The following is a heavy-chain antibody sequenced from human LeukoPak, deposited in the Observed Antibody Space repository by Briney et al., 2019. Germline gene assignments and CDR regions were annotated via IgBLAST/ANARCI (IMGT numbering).Heavy chain of an antibody. CDR2: ISASGGST. CDR3: ANVMQGSDRLTMFRGVIIETAGLYDVDV. D-gene: IGHD3-10*01. Sequence: PGGSLRLSCAASGFTLSSYAMSWVRQAPGKGLEWVSSISASGGSTNYADSVKGRFTISRDNSKNTVYLQMNSLRAEDPAVYYCANVMQGSDRLTMFRGVIIETAGLYDVDVWGKGTPVTVSS. CDR1: GFTLSSYA. J-gene: IGHJ6*03. V-gene: IGHV3-23*01.